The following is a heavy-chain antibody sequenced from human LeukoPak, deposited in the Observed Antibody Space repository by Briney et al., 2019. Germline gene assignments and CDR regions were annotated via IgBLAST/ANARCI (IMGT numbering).Heavy chain of an antibody. CDR3: ASQTQLLSLHAFDI. Sequence: ASVKVSCKASGGTFSSYAISWVRQAPGQGLEWMGGIIPIFGTANYAQKFQGRVTVTADESTSTAYMELSSLRSEDTAVYYCASQTQLLSLHAFDIWGQGTMVTVSS. V-gene: IGHV1-69*13. J-gene: IGHJ3*02. D-gene: IGHD2-2*01. CDR2: IIPIFGTA. CDR1: GGTFSSYA.